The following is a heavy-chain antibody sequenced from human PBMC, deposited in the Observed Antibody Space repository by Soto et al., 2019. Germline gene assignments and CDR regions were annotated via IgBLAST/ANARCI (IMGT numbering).Heavy chain of an antibody. CDR3: ARDQENDGYNDDAFDI. V-gene: IGHV3-30-3*01. J-gene: IGHJ3*02. CDR2: ISYDGSNK. D-gene: IGHD5-12*01. CDR1: GFTFSSYA. Sequence: GGSLRLSCAASGFTFSSYAMHWVRQAPGKGLEWVAVISYDGSNKYYADSVKGRFTISRDNSKNTLYLQMNSLRAEDTAVYYCARDQENDGYNDDAFDIWGQGTMVTVSS.